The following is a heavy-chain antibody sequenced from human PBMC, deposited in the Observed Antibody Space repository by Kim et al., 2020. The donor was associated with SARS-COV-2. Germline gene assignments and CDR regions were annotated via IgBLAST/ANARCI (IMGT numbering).Heavy chain of an antibody. CDR3: ARGYHGMDV. CDR2: TRNKANSYTT. J-gene: IGHJ6*02. CDR1: GFTFSDHY. Sequence: GGSLRLSCAASGFTFSDHYMDWVRQAPGKGLEWVGRTRNKANSYTTEYAASVRGRFTISRDESKNSLYLQMNSLKTEDTAVYYCARGYHGMDVWGQRTTVTVSS. V-gene: IGHV3-72*01.